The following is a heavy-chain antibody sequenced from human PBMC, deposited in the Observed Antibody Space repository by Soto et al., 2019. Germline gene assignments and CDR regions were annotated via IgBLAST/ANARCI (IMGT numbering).Heavy chain of an antibody. Sequence: QVQLVQSGAEVKKPGASVKVSCKASGYTFTSYGISWVRQAPGQGLEWMGWISAYNGNTNYAQKLQGRVTMTTDTSTSTAYMELRSLRPDDTAVYYCARATPMYYGSETGWFDPWGQGTLVTVSS. J-gene: IGHJ5*02. D-gene: IGHD3-10*01. V-gene: IGHV1-18*01. CDR3: ARATPMYYGSETGWFDP. CDR1: GYTFTSYG. CDR2: ISAYNGNT.